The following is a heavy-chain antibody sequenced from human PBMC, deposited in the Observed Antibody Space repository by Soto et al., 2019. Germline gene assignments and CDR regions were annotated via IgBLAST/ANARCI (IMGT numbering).Heavy chain of an antibody. CDR3: DREGHMPISSGLGLDY. CDR2: ISYDGNNK. J-gene: IGHJ4*02. CDR1: GFTFSNYA. V-gene: IGHV3-30-3*01. Sequence: GGSLRLSCAASGFTFSNYALHWVRQAPGKGLEWVAGISYDGNNKYYAESVKGPFTISRDDANNTVHLEMNGLRREDTAVSYCDREGHMPISSGLGLDYWGQGTQVTVSS. D-gene: IGHD3-3*01.